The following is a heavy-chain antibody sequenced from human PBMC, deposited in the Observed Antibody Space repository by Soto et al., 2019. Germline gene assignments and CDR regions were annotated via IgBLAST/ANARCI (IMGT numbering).Heavy chain of an antibody. Sequence: PGESLKISCKGSGYSFTSYWISWVRQMPGKGLEWMGRIVPSDTYTNYSPFFQGLVTISADKSISTSYLQWRRLKASDTAMYSCARPGTAMTLYYYGMDVWGQGTMVTVSS. CDR2: IVPSDTYT. V-gene: IGHV5-10-1*01. D-gene: IGHD5-18*01. CDR3: ARPGTAMTLYYYGMDV. CDR1: GYSFTSYW. J-gene: IGHJ6*02.